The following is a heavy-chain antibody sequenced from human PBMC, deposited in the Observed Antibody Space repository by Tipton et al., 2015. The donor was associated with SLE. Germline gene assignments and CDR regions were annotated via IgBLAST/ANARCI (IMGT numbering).Heavy chain of an antibody. D-gene: IGHD3-22*01. CDR3: AKGSNYYDSSGYLGAFDI. J-gene: IGHJ3*02. CDR1: GFTFSKYG. CDR2: IRYDGSNK. Sequence: SGFTFSKYGPHWVRQAPGKGLGWVAFIRYDGSNKYYADSVKGRFTISRDNSKNTLYLQMNSLRAEDTAMYFCAKGSNYYDSSGYLGAFDIWGQGTLVTVSS. V-gene: IGHV3-30*02.